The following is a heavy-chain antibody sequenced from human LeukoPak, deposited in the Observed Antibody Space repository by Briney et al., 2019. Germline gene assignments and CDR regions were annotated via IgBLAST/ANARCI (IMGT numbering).Heavy chain of an antibody. Sequence: GGSLRLSCAASGFTFSSHWMHWVRQAPGKGLVWVSRINSDGSSTYYADSVKGRFTISRDNSKNTLYLQMNSLRAEDTAVYYCAKPRDYYGPFAYWGQGTLVTVSS. D-gene: IGHD3-10*01. V-gene: IGHV3-74*01. CDR3: AKPRDYYGPFAY. J-gene: IGHJ4*02. CDR2: INSDGSST. CDR1: GFTFSSHW.